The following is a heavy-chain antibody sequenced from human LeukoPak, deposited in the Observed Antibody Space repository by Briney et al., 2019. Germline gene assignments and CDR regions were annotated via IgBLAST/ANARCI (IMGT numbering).Heavy chain of an antibody. V-gene: IGHV1-69*05. Sequence: VASVKVSCQASGGTFSSYAISWVRQAPGQGLEWMGGIIPIFGTANYAQKFQGRVTITTDESTSTAYMELSSLRSEDTAVYYCARGVPYSNYAHDDYYYYVDVWGKGTTVTVSS. CDR2: IIPIFGTA. CDR3: ARGVPYSNYAHDDYYYYVDV. J-gene: IGHJ6*03. CDR1: GGTFSSYA. D-gene: IGHD4-11*01.